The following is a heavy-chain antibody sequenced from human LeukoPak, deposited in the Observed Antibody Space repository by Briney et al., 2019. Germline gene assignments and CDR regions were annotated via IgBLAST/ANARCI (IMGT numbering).Heavy chain of an antibody. CDR3: ARGRDSGSRTFYFDY. J-gene: IGHJ4*02. D-gene: IGHD1-26*01. CDR2: VIPISGGT. CDR1: GYTFTDYY. V-gene: IGHV1-2*02. Sequence: ASVKVSCKSSGYTFTDYYLHWVRQAPGQGLEWLACVIPISGGTKYAQKFQGRVTLTRDTSISTAYMELSRLRSDDTAMYFCARGRDSGSRTFYFDYWGQGTLVTVSS.